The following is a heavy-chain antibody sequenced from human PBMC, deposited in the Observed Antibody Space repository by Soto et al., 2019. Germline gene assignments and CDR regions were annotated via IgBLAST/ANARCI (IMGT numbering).Heavy chain of an antibody. J-gene: IGHJ3*01. V-gene: IGHV4-34*02. D-gene: IGHD1-26*01. CDR3: VRGRAFMSRNAFDL. Sequence: QVQLQQRGAGLLKPSETLSLTCAVHGGSFSDYYWTWIRQPPGKGLEWIGEINRSGFTSYNPSLKSRLTISVDTSKREFSLNVSSVTAADTAVYYWVRGRAFMSRNAFDLWGQGTLVAVSS. CDR1: GGSFSDYY. CDR2: INRSGFT.